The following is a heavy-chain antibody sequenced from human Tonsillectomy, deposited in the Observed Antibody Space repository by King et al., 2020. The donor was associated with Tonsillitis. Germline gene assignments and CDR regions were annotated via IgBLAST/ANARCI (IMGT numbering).Heavy chain of an antibody. CDR1: GGSISSGVYS. CDR3: ARDYGALEAFDI. CDR2: IFHSGST. J-gene: IGHJ3*02. Sequence: QLQESGSGLVQPSQTLSLTCAVSGGSISSGVYSWNWIRQPPGKGLEWIGYIFHSGSTYSNPSLNSRVTISIDTSKNHFSLRLSSVTAADTAVYYCARDYGALEAFDIWGQGTMVTVSS. D-gene: IGHD4-17*01. V-gene: IGHV4-30-2*01.